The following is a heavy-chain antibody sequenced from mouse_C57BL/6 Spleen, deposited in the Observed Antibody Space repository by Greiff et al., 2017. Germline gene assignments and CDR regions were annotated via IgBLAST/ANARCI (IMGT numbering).Heavy chain of an antibody. J-gene: IGHJ3*01. Sequence: EVQLVESGGGLVKPGGSLKLSCAASGFTFSDYGMHWVRQAPEKGLEWVAYISSGSSTIYYADTVKGRFTLSRNNAKNTLFLQMTSLRSEDTAMYYCARWYGSSPAWFAYWGQGTLVTVSA. CDR3: ARWYGSSPAWFAY. D-gene: IGHD1-1*01. CDR2: ISSGSSTI. CDR1: GFTFSDYG. V-gene: IGHV5-17*01.